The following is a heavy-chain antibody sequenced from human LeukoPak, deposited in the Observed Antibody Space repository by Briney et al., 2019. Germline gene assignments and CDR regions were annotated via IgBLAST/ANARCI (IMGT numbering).Heavy chain of an antibody. J-gene: IGHJ5*02. V-gene: IGHV4-34*01. CDR1: GGSFSGYY. CDR3: ARRLNYGSGRRPGWFDP. Sequence: PSETLSLTCAVYGGSFSGYYWSWIRQPPGKGLEWIGEINHSGSTNYNPSLKSRVTISVDTSKNQFSLKLSSVTAADTAVYYCARRLNYGSGRRPGWFDPWGQGTLVTVSS. CDR2: INHSGST. D-gene: IGHD3-10*01.